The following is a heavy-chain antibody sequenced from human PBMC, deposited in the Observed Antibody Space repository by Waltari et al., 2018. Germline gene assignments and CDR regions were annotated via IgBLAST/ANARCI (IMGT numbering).Heavy chain of an antibody. CDR3: ARQGSWTFDI. J-gene: IGHJ3*02. CDR1: GSGLRDYW. Sequence: EVQMVESVGGLVQPGGSLRLSCVFSGSGLRDYWMSWVRQAPGRGREWLGNIKGDGTETFHVDSVKGRFTISRDNARNTLFLQMNNLGAGDTAVFYCARQGSWTFDIWGQGTVVTVSS. CDR2: IKGDGTET. V-gene: IGHV3-7*01. D-gene: IGHD3-10*01.